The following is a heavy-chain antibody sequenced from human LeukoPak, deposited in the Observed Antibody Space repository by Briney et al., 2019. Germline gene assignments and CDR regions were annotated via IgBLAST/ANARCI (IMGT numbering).Heavy chain of an antibody. J-gene: IGHJ4*02. CDR1: GYSISSSSYY. CDR2: IYYSGST. Sequence: SETLSLTCTVSGYSISSSSYYWGWIRQPPGKGLEWIGTIYYSGSTYYNPSLKSRVTISVDSSKNQFSLKLSSVTAADTAVYYCARRGSMTGPPPLWGQGTLVTVSS. CDR3: ARRGSMTGPPPL. D-gene: IGHD6-6*01. V-gene: IGHV4-39*07.